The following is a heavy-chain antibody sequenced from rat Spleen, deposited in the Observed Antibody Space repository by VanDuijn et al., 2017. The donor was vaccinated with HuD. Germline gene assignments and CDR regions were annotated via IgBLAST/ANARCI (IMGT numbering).Heavy chain of an antibody. J-gene: IGHJ2*01. CDR3: ARRHFGYTDYFDY. D-gene: IGHD1-6*01. Sequence: EVQLVESGGDLVQPGRSLKLTCAASGFTFSHYGMAWVRQAPTKGLEWVATLSYDGHTTYYRDSVKGRFTISRDIAKSTLYLHMDSLGSEDTATYYWARRHFGYTDYFDYWGQGVMVTVSS. CDR2: LSYDGHTT. CDR1: GFTFSHYG. V-gene: IGHV5-29*01.